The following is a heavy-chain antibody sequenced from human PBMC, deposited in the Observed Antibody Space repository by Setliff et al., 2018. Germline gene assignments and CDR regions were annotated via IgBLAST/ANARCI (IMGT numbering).Heavy chain of an antibody. J-gene: IGHJ4*02. CDR1: GGSISSSSYY. V-gene: IGHV4-39*07. CDR2: IYYSGST. Sequence: SETLSLTCTVSGGSISSSSYYWGWIRQPPGKGLEWIGSIYYSGSTYYNPSLNSRVTISEDTSKNQFSLKLSSVTAADTAVYYCARGRVRKWLAQFFDYWGQGTLVTAPQ. D-gene: IGHD6-19*01. CDR3: ARGRVRKWLAQFFDY.